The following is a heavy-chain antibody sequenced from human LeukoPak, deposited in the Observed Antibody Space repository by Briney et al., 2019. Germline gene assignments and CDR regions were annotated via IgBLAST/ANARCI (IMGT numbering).Heavy chain of an antibody. D-gene: IGHD3-3*01. J-gene: IGHJ6*03. CDR3: TRDNDITIFGVVKTYYYYYMDV. V-gene: IGHV3-49*03. CDR1: GFTFGDYA. CDR2: IRIKAYGVTT. Sequence: SLRLSCTAYGFTFGDYAMRWFRQAPGKGLEWVGFIRIKAYGVTTEYAASVKGRLTISRDDSKSIAYMKMNSLKTEDTAVYYCTRDNDITIFGVVKTYYYYYMDVWGKGTTVTVSS.